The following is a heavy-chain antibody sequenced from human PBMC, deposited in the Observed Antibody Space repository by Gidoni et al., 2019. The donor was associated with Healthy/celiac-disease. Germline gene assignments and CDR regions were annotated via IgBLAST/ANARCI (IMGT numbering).Heavy chain of an antibody. Sequence: QLQLQESGPGLVKPSETLSLTCTVSGGSIRSSNYYWDWIRPSPGKGLEWIGSMYYSGNTYYNPSLKSRVTISENTSNNQFSLKLNSVTAADTAVYYCARRGIAALDYMDVWGKGTTVTVSS. J-gene: IGHJ6*03. V-gene: IGHV4-39*01. CDR2: MYYSGNT. CDR3: ARRGIAALDYMDV. D-gene: IGHD6-6*01. CDR1: GGSIRSSNYY.